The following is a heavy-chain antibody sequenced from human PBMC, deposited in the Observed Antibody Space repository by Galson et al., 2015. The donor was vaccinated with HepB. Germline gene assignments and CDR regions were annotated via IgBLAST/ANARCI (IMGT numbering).Heavy chain of an antibody. D-gene: IGHD3-16*01. CDR1: GITFTNFW. CDR2: IKKDGTQG. CDR3: YVGHYFNS. V-gene: IGHV3-7*01. Sequence: SLRLSCAASGITFTNFWLTWVRQAPGKGLEWVASIKKDGTQGNYVDSVKGRFTISRDNAKQSLYLQMDGLRAEDTAIYYCYVGHYFNSWGQGTLVTVSS. J-gene: IGHJ4*02.